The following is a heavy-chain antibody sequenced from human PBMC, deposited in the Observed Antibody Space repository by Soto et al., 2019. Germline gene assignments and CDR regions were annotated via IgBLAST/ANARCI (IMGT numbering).Heavy chain of an antibody. CDR3: ARSSIAPRLFMYPFDY. Sequence: PSETLSLTCTVSGGSISSSSCHWGWIRQPPGKGLECIGNIYYDGNTYYNPSLKSRVTISVDTSKNQFSLKLSSVTAADTAVYYCARSSIAPRLFMYPFDYWGQGTLVTVS. D-gene: IGHD6-6*01. CDR1: GGSISSSSCH. CDR2: IYYDGNT. J-gene: IGHJ4*02. V-gene: IGHV4-39*01.